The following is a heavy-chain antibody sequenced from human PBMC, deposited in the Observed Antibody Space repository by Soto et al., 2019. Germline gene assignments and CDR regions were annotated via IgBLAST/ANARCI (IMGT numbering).Heavy chain of an antibody. D-gene: IGHD3-3*01. CDR1: GFTFRTSS. Sequence: GGSLRLSCEASGFTFRTSSMNWVRQPPGKGLEWVSAISESSRHIYYADSVKGRFTVSRDDAKNSLYLQMSSLRAEDTAVYYCVRDIYDFWTGVYYQAFFWGQGTLVTVSS. CDR3: VRDIYDFWTGVYYQAFF. J-gene: IGHJ4*02. CDR2: ISESSRHI. V-gene: IGHV3-21*01.